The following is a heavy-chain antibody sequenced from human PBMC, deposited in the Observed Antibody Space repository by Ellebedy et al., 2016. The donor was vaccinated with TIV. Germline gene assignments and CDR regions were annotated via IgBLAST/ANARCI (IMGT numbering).Heavy chain of an antibody. CDR1: GYIFANYW. Sequence: GESLKISCKGSGYIFANYWVGWVRQMPGKGLEWMGIIYVGDSDTRYSPSFQGQVTISAAKSISTAYLQWSSLRASDTAMYYCARLASYGSGTYYRGGGYFDYWGQGTLVTVSS. V-gene: IGHV5-51*01. CDR3: ARLASYGSGTYYRGGGYFDY. J-gene: IGHJ4*02. CDR2: IYVGDSDT. D-gene: IGHD3-10*01.